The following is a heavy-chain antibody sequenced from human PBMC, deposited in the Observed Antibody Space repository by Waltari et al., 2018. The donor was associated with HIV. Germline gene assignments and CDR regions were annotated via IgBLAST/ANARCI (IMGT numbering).Heavy chain of an antibody. CDR3: ARNSSGKGNRYFYYGLDV. CDR1: GYHFINFE. CDR2: IKPNSCNT. Sequence: QVHLLQSGPDVQRPGASVKLSCTAHGYHFINFEFNWVRQAAAQGPEWLGWIKPNSCNTASPNIFEERVTMTRDVSTDTSYLEMSGLTPEDTAIYYCARNSSGKGNRYFYYGLDVWGQGTPVTV. D-gene: IGHD3-22*01. V-gene: IGHV1-8*02. J-gene: IGHJ6*02.